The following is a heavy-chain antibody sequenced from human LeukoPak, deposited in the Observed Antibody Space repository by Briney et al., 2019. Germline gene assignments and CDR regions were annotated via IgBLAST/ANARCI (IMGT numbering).Heavy chain of an antibody. Sequence: PSENLSLTGAVYGGTFYVFYWGWIPPPQGKGLEWRGEIIHSGGTNYNPSLKSGVTTAVDTSNKQFSLKRSFVTAAETAGYYCARGARQCSGVSCYAKNAFDYWGQGTTVTVSS. CDR3: ARGARQCSGVSCYAKNAFDY. V-gene: IGHV4-34*01. CDR1: GGTFYVFY. CDR2: IIHSGGT. J-gene: IGHJ4*01. D-gene: IGHD2-15*01.